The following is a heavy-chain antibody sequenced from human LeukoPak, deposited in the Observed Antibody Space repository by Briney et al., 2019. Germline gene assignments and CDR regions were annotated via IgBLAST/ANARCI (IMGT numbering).Heavy chain of an antibody. V-gene: IGHV3-74*01. D-gene: IGHD1-26*01. Sequence: GGSLRLSCAASGFTFSSYAMHWVRQAPGKGLEWVSRLSPDGSSSIYADSVKGRFTVSRDNAKNTLYLQMNSLRADDTAVYYCTRSPSLGGSYWGFDYWGQGTLVTVSS. CDR3: TRSPSLGGSYWGFDY. CDR1: GFTFSSYA. CDR2: LSPDGSSS. J-gene: IGHJ4*02.